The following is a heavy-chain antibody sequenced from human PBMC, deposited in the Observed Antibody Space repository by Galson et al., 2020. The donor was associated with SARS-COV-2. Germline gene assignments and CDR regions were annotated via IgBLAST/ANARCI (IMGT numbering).Heavy chain of an antibody. J-gene: IGHJ4*02. CDR2: IFHSGST. Sequence: SETLSLTCTVPGYPINSGYFWGWIQLPPGKGLVWIVSIFHSGSTFYNTSLESRVTISRDTSKNQFSLKLTSVTDADTAVYYCAKDRGIDYGDQLEGWGQGTLVTVSS. CDR1: GYPINSGYF. V-gene: IGHV4-38-2*02. CDR3: AKDRGIDYGDQLEG. D-gene: IGHD4-17*01.